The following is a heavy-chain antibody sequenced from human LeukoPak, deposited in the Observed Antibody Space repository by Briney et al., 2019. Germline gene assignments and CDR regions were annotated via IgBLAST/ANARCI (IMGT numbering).Heavy chain of an antibody. Sequence: ASVNVSCTASGYTFTSYAMHWVRHAPGQRLEWMGWINAGNGNTKYSQKFQGRVTITRDTSASTAYMELSSLRSEDTAVYYCARGALLWFGETYYYYGMDVWGKGTTVTVSS. V-gene: IGHV1-3*01. CDR3: ARGALLWFGETYYYYGMDV. J-gene: IGHJ6*04. D-gene: IGHD3-10*01. CDR1: GYTFTSYA. CDR2: INAGNGNT.